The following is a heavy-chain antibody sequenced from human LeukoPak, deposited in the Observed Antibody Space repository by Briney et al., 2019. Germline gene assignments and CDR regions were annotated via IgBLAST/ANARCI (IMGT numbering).Heavy chain of an antibody. CDR3: ARDPELYSSGWYFDY. V-gene: IGHV1-46*01. D-gene: IGHD6-19*01. J-gene: IGHJ4*02. CDR2: INPSGGST. CDR1: GYTFTSYY. Sequence: GASVKVSCKTSGYTFTSYYIHWVRQAPGQGLEWMGIINPSGGSTSYAQKFQGRVTMTRDTSTSTVYMELSSLRSEDTGVYYCARDPELYSSGWYFDYWGRGTLVTVSS.